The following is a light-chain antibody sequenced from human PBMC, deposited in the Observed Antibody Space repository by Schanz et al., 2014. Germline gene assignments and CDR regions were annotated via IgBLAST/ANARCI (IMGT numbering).Light chain of an antibody. CDR3: SSYTSSSTLL. CDR1: SSDVGSYNL. V-gene: IGLV2-14*02. Sequence: QSALTQPASVSGSPGQSITISCTGTSSDVGSYNLVSWYQQHPGKAPKFMIYEGSKRPSGVSNRFSGSKSGNTASLTISGLQAEDEADYYCSSYTSSSTLLFGGGTKLTVL. J-gene: IGLJ2*01. CDR2: EGS.